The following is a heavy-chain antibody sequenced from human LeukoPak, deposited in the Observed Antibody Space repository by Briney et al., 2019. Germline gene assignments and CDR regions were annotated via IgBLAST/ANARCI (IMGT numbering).Heavy chain of an antibody. CDR3: ARGCIVATIRPLCWFDP. CDR2: INPNSGGT. D-gene: IGHD5-12*01. V-gene: IGHV1-2*02. Sequence: ASVKVSCKASGYTFTGYYMHWVRQAPGQGLEWMGWINPNSGGTNYAQKFQGRVTMTRDTSISTAYMELSRLRSDDTAVYYCARGCIVATIRPLCWFDPWGQGTLVTVSS. CDR1: GYTFTGYY. J-gene: IGHJ5*02.